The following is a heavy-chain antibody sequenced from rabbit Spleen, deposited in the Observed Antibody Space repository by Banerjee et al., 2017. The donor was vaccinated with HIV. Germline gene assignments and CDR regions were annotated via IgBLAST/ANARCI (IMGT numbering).Heavy chain of an antibody. V-gene: IGHV1S7*01. D-gene: IGHD4-1*01. J-gene: IGHJ4*01. Sequence: QLEESAGGLVQPGGSLKLSCKASGFTLSSYYMNWVRQAPGKGLEWIGYIDPVFGITYYANWVNGRFSISRENAQNTVFLQMTSLTAADTATYFCARDLAGAIGWNFYLWGPGTLVTVS. CDR1: GFTLSSYY. CDR2: IDPVFGIT. CDR3: ARDLAGAIGWNFYL.